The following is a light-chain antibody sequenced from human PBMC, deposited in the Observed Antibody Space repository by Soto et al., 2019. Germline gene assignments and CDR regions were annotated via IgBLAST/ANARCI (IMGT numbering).Light chain of an antibody. J-gene: IGLJ2*01. Sequence: QSAPTLPPSASGSPGQSVTISCTGTSSDVGGYNYVSWYQQHPGKAPKLMIYEVSKRPSGVPDRFSGSKSGNTASLTVSGLQAEDEADYYCSSYAGSNNVVFGGGTKVTVL. CDR3: SSYAGSNNVV. CDR2: EVS. CDR1: SSDVGGYNY. V-gene: IGLV2-8*01.